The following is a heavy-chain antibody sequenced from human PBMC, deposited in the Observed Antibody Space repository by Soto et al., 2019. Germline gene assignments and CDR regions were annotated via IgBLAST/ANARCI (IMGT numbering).Heavy chain of an antibody. V-gene: IGHV3-30-3*01. CDR1: GFTFRSYH. Sequence: QVQLVESGGGVVQPGRSLRLSCAASGFTFRSYHMHWVRQAPGKGLEWVASISYDENNKYYTDSVKGGFTISRDNFKNTLYLQMNSLGDEDTAVYYCARAMDAAMASKDNWFDPWGQGTLVTVSS. CDR3: ARAMDAAMASKDNWFDP. J-gene: IGHJ5*02. CDR2: ISYDENNK. D-gene: IGHD5-18*01.